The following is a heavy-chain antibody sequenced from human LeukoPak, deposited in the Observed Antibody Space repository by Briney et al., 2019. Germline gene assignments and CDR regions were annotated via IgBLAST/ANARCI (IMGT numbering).Heavy chain of an antibody. CDR3: ARERRVGYSYGFGY. D-gene: IGHD5-18*01. V-gene: IGHV1-8*01. J-gene: IGHJ4*02. CDR2: MNPNSGNT. Sequence: ASVKVSCKASGYTFTSYDINWVRQAPGQGLEWMGWMNPNSGNTGYAQKFQGRVTMTRNTSISTAYMELSSLRSEDTAVYYCARERRVGYSYGFGYWGQGTLVTVSP. CDR1: GYTFTSYD.